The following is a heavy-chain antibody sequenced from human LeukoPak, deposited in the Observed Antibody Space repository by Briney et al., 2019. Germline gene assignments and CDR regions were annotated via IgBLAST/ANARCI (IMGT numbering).Heavy chain of an antibody. CDR2: IYTSGST. Sequence: SETLSLTCTVSGGSISSYYWSWIRQPAGKGLEWIGRIYTSGSTNYNPSLKSRVTISIDTSKNQFSLKLSSVTAADTAVYYCARGSRSFGVVIMPFDYWGQGTLVTVSS. CDR1: GGSISSYY. V-gene: IGHV4-4*07. CDR3: ARGSRSFGVVIMPFDY. D-gene: IGHD3-3*01. J-gene: IGHJ4*02.